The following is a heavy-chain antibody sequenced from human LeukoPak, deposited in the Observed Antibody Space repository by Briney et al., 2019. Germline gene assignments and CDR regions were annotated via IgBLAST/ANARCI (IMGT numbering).Heavy chain of an antibody. Sequence: GGSLRLSCAASGFTFSTYGMHWVRQAPGKGLEWVAVISFDGSNKYYADSVKGRFTISRDNSKNTLYLQLNSLRADDTAVYYCAKGAVAGAFPYYFEYWGQGTLVTVSS. J-gene: IGHJ4*02. CDR3: AKGAVAGAFPYYFEY. D-gene: IGHD6-19*01. CDR2: ISFDGSNK. CDR1: GFTFSTYG. V-gene: IGHV3-30*18.